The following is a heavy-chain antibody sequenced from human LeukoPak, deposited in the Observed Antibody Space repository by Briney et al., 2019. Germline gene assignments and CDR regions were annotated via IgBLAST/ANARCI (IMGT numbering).Heavy chain of an antibody. Sequence: SETLSLTCAVYGGSFSGYYWSWIRQPPGKGLEWIGEINHSGSTNYNPSLKSRVTISVDTSKNQFSLKLSSVTAADTAVYYCASQLERLALGFDPWGQGTLVTVSS. CDR1: GGSFSGYY. CDR3: ASQLERLALGFDP. D-gene: IGHD1-1*01. CDR2: INHSGST. V-gene: IGHV4-34*01. J-gene: IGHJ5*02.